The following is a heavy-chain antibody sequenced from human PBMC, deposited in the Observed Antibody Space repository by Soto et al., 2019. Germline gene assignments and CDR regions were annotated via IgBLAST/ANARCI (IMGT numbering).Heavy chain of an antibody. CDR1: GFTFSTYS. D-gene: IGHD3-10*01. CDR3: ARGVPDV. CDR2: ITSSSSTI. V-gene: IGHV3-48*02. Sequence: GGSLRLSCAASGFTFSTYSMNWVRQAPGKGLEWVSYITSSSSTIYYAGSVKGRFTISRDNARNSLHLQMNSLRDEDTAVYYCARGVPDVWGQGTTVTVSS. J-gene: IGHJ6*02.